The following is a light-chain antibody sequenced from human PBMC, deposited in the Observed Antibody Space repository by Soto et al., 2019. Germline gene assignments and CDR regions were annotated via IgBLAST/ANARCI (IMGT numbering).Light chain of an antibody. Sequence: QSVLTQPPSASGSPGQSVTISCTGTSSDVGGYNYVSWYQQHPGKAPKLMIYEVSKRPSGVPDRFSGSKSGNTASLTVSGLQVEDEADYYCSSYAGSNNFVFGTGTQLTVL. V-gene: IGLV2-8*01. CDR1: SSDVGGYNY. CDR2: EVS. CDR3: SSYAGSNNFV. J-gene: IGLJ1*01.